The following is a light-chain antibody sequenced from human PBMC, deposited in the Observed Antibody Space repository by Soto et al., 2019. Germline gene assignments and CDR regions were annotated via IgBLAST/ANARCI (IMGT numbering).Light chain of an antibody. CDR2: GTS. J-gene: IGKJ5*01. CDR1: QPLDNN. Sequence: EIVMTQAPASLAVSPGDKATLSHSARQPLDNNVPWYQHKPGQAPRLLIYGTSTRATGISARFSGGGSGTEFILTISSLQSEDFAVYYCQQYEKWPPSITFGQGTRLEIK. V-gene: IGKV3-15*01. CDR3: QQYEKWPPSIT.